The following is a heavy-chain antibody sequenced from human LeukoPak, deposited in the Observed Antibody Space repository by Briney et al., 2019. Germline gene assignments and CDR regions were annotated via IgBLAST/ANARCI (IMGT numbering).Heavy chain of an antibody. D-gene: IGHD6-19*01. CDR1: GSILTRYW. J-gene: IGHJ4*02. CDR2: IYPVDSDT. V-gene: IGHV5-51*01. Sequence: GASRQISCKGSGSILTRYWIGWVRQLPGKGLEWMGIIYPVDSDTRYSPSFQGQVTISADKSTNTAYLQWSSLKSSDTAMYYCARHPQTYTSGWYLWDYWGQGTLVTVSS. CDR3: ARHPQTYTSGWYLWDY.